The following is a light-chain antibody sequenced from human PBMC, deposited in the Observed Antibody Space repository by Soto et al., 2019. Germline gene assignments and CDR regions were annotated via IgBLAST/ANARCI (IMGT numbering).Light chain of an antibody. CDR2: APS. J-gene: IGKJ1*01. V-gene: IGKV3-20*01. CDR1: QSVSSSF. CDR3: QQYGSSPWT. Sequence: EIVLTQSTGTLSLSPGERGTLSCRASQSVSSSFFAWYQKKPGQAPRLLIYAPSNRATDIPDRFSGSGSGTDFTLTISRLEPEDFALYYCQQYGSSPWTFGQGTKVDI.